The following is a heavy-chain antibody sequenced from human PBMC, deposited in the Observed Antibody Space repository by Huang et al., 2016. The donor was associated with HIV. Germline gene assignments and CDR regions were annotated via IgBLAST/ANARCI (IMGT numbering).Heavy chain of an antibody. D-gene: IGHD2-15*01. CDR3: ARHRMYFGVGGTGDAFDV. CDR2: VGDGVGT. CDR1: GASIASGSYY. Sequence: QLQLQESGPGLVKPSETLSLTCTVSGASIASGSYYWGWIRQPPGGGLGWVGCVGDGVGTHHLPSHKSRASISVDTSKNQFSLKLTSVTAADTTIYYCARHRMYFGVGGTGDAFDVWGQGTMVTVSS. J-gene: IGHJ3*01. V-gene: IGHV4-39*01.